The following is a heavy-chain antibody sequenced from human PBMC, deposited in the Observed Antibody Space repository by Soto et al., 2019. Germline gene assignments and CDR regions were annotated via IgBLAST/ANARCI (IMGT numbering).Heavy chain of an antibody. V-gene: IGHV4-39*01. J-gene: IGHJ5*02. CDR2: MSYSGST. CDR3: SRRAPEGFDP. CDR1: GGSISKSSYH. Sequence: SETLSLTCTVSGGSISKSSYHWVWIRQPPGKGLEWVGSMSYSGSTYYNPSLKSRAAISVDTSKNQLSLQVSSVTAADTAVYYCSRRAPEGFDPWGQGTLVTVSS.